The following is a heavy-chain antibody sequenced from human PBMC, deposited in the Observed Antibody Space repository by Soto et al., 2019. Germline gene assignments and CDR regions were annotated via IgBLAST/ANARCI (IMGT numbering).Heavy chain of an antibody. CDR3: ARSLLDEYSSSWRSAYYGMDV. J-gene: IGHJ6*02. CDR2: INPNSGGT. Sequence: ASVKVSCKASGGTFTGYYMHWVRQAPGQGLEWMGWINPNSGGTNNAQKFQGRVTMTRDTSTSTVYMELSALIPDDTAVYYCARSLLDEYSSSWRSAYYGMDVWGQGTTVTVSS. CDR1: GGTFTGYY. V-gene: IGHV1-2*02. D-gene: IGHD6-13*01.